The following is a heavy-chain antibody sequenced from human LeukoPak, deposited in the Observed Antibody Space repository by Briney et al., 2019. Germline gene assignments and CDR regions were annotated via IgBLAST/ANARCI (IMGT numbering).Heavy chain of an antibody. J-gene: IGHJ4*02. CDR2: ISSNGGST. D-gene: IGHD2-2*01. Sequence: GGSLRLSCSASAFTVSSYAMHWVRQAPGKGLEYVSAISSNGGSTYYADSVKGRFTISRDNSKNTLYLQMSSLRAEDTAVYYCVSGASSSHQLDYWGQGTLVTVSS. V-gene: IGHV3-64D*09. CDR3: VSGASSSHQLDY. CDR1: AFTVSSYA.